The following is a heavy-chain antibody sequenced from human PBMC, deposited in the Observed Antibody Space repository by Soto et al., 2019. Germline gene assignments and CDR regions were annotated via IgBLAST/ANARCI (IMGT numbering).Heavy chain of an antibody. CDR2: IYYSGST. CDR1: GGSISSYY. CDR3: ARFNWYFDL. Sequence: QVQLQESGPGLVKPSETLSLTCTVYGGSISSYYWSWIRQPPGKGLEWIGYIYYSGSTNYNPSLKSRVTISVDTSKNQFSLKRSSVTAADTAGYYCARFNWYFDLWGRGTLVTVSS. J-gene: IGHJ2*01. V-gene: IGHV4-59*08.